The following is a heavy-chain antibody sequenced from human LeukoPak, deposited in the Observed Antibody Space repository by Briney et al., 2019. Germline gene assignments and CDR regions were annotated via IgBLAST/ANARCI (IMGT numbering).Heavy chain of an antibody. J-gene: IGHJ4*02. CDR3: SRENGAFSPFGY. Sequence: SGTLSLTCGVSGGSISNTNWWSWVRQPPGQGLEWIGEISLTGLAHYNPSLESRVTVSLDKSKNQLSLNLTSVTAADTAVYFCSRENGAFSPFGYWGQGTLVTVLS. V-gene: IGHV4-4*02. CDR2: ISLTGLA. D-gene: IGHD2-8*01. CDR1: GGSISNTNW.